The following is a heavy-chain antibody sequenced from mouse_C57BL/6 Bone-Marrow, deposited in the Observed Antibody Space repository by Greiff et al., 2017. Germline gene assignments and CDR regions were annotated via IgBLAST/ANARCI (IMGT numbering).Heavy chain of an antibody. V-gene: IGHV1-85*01. CDR1: GYTFTSYD. Sequence: VQLQQSGPELVKPGASVKLSCKASGYTFTSYDIHWVKQRPGQGLEWIGWINPRDGSNKYNEKFNGKGTLTVDKSSNTSYMELHSLTSEDSAVYFCARDYGSGYWYFDVWGTGTTVTVSS. CDR3: ARDYGSGYWYFDV. CDR2: INPRDGSN. J-gene: IGHJ1*03. D-gene: IGHD1-1*01.